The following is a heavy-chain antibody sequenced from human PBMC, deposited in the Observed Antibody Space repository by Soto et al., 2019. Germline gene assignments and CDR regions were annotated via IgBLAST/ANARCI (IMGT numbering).Heavy chain of an antibody. J-gene: IGHJ4*02. CDR3: ATTGPY. CDR1: GFTFSSYG. V-gene: IGHV3-33*01. CDR2: IWFDGSNK. Sequence: QVQLVESGGGVVQPGRSLRLSCAASGFTFSSYGMHWVRPAPGKGLEWVAVIWFDGSNKFYADSVKGRFTISRDNSKNTVSLQMNSLRDEDSAAYYCATTGPYWGQGTLVTVSS.